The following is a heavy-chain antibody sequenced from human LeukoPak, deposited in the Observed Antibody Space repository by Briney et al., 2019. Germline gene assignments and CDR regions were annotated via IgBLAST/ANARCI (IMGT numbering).Heavy chain of an antibody. CDR1: GFTFSSYW. V-gene: IGHV3-7*03. Sequence: PGGSLRLSCAASGFTFSSYWMSWVRQAPGKGLEWVANIKQDGSEKYYVDSVKGRFTISRDNAKNSLYRQMNSLRAEDTAVYYCARVEGGYCSSTSCYADWFDPWGQGTLVTVSS. J-gene: IGHJ5*02. CDR3: ARVEGGYCSSTSCYADWFDP. CDR2: IKQDGSEK. D-gene: IGHD2-2*01.